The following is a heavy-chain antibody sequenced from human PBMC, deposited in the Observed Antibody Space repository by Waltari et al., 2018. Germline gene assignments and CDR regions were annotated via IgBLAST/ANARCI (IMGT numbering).Heavy chain of an antibody. V-gene: IGHV3-7*01. J-gene: IGHJ4*02. D-gene: IGHD3-3*01. Sequence: EVQLVESGGGLVQPGWSLRLSCAASGFTFSSFWLGWVRQAPGKGLEWVANIKQDGSEKYYVDSVKGRFTISRDNAKNSLYLQMNSLRAEDTAVYYCARDRGGSTIFGVVTMFDYWGQGTLVTVSS. CDR3: ARDRGGSTIFGVVTMFDY. CDR2: IKQDGSEK. CDR1: GFTFSSFW.